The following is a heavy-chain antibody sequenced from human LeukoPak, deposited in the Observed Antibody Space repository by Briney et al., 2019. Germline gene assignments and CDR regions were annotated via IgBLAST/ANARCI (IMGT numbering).Heavy chain of an antibody. J-gene: IGHJ6*03. V-gene: IGHV3-11*04. CDR1: GFTFSDYY. CDR3: ARDAYYYYYMDV. Sequence: GWSLRLSCAASGFTFSDYYMSWIRQAPGKGLEWVSYISSSGSTIYYADSVKGRFTISRDNAKNSLYLQMNSLRAEDTAVYYCARDAYYYYYMDVWGKGTTVTVSS. CDR2: ISSSGSTI.